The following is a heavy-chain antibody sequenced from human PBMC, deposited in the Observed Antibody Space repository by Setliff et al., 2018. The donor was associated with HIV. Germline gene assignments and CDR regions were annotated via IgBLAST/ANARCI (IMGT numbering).Heavy chain of an antibody. CDR1: GFTFSSYA. D-gene: IGHD7-27*01. J-gene: IGHJ6*03. Sequence: AGGSLRLSCAASGFTFSSYAMGWVRQAPGKGLEWVSCISGSGHRTYYADSVKGRFTISRDNAKNSLDLQMNSLRAEDTAVYYCARGGLGYFYYYYMDVWGKGTTVTVSS. CDR3: ARGGLGYFYYYYMDV. V-gene: IGHV3-23*01. CDR2: ISGSGHRT.